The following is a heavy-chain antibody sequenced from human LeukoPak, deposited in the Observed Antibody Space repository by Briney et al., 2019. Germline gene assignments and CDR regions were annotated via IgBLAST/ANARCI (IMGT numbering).Heavy chain of an antibody. CDR1: GYTFISYT. J-gene: IGHJ4*02. D-gene: IGHD1-1*01. Sequence: ASVKVSCKTSGYTFISYTITWVRQAPGQGLEWMGWISGYRGDTKYAQKVRGRATMTTDTSTGTAYMELRSLTSDDTAVYYCARVGPTFYFDYWGQGTLVTVYS. CDR3: ARVGPTFYFDY. CDR2: ISGYRGDT. V-gene: IGHV1-18*01.